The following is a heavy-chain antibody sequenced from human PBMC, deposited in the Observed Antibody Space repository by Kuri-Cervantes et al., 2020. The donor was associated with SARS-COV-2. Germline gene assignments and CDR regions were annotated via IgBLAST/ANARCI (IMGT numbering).Heavy chain of an antibody. V-gene: IGHV3-9*01. CDR2: IRWNSGSI. CDR1: GFTFDDYA. D-gene: IGHD3-3*01. CDR3: AKEMATIFGVVIGSGYGMDV. J-gene: IGHJ6*02. Sequence: CLRLSCALYGFTFDDYATDWVRQAAGKGLEWVSGIRWNSGSIGYTDSGKGRFTISRDNAKNSLYLQMNSLRAEDTALYYCAKEMATIFGVVIGSGYGMDVWGQGTTVTVSS.